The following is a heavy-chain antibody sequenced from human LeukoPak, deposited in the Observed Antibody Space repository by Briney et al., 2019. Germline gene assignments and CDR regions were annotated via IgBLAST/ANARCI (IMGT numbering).Heavy chain of an antibody. CDR1: GYTLTSYD. D-gene: IGHD5-12*01. Sequence: ASVKVSCKASGYTLTSYDINWVRQATGQGLEWMGWMNPNSGNTGYAQKFQGRVTMTRNTSISTAYMELSSLRSEDTAVYYCARGSGYDVYNWFDPWGQGTLVTVSS. CDR3: ARGSGYDVYNWFDP. J-gene: IGHJ5*02. V-gene: IGHV1-8*01. CDR2: MNPNSGNT.